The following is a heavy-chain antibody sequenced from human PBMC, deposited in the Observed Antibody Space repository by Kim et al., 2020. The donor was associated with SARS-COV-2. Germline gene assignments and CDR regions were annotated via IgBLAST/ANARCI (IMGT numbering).Heavy chain of an antibody. J-gene: IGHJ2*01. D-gene: IGHD6-19*01. CDR2: MSHNGVTT. CDR3: ARSGHPRGISVPGDWFFDL. Sequence: GGSLRLSCAASGFTFSDYDIFWVRQAPGKGLEWVSIMSHNGVTTYYADSVKGRFTMSRDNSKSTLVVQLNSLRVEDTAVYYCARSGHPRGISVPGDWFFDLWGRGTLVRVSS. CDR1: GFTFSDYD. V-gene: IGHV3-23*01.